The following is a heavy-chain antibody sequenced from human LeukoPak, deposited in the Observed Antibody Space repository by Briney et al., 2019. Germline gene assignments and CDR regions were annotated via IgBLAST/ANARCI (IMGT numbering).Heavy chain of an antibody. CDR3: AKDSQRQWLVYSYYYMDV. J-gene: IGHJ6*03. CDR1: GLTLSDYY. Sequence: GRCLRLSCAVSGLTLSDYYMSWIRQARGKGREWVSYISSSGSTIYYADSVKGRFTISRDNAKNSLYLQMNSLRAEDTAVYYCAKDSQRQWLVYSYYYMDVWGKGTTVTISS. V-gene: IGHV3-11*04. D-gene: IGHD6-19*01. CDR2: ISSSGSTI.